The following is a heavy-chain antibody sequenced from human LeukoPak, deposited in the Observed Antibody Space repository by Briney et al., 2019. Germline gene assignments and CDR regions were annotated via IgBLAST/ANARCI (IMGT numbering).Heavy chain of an antibody. V-gene: IGHV3-15*04. CDR1: GFTFSSYA. CDR3: TTDEDWNYARKDV. CDR2: TVSEIDGGTT. D-gene: IGHD1-7*01. Sequence: GGSLRLSCAASGFTFSSYAMSWVRQVPGKGLEWVGQTVSEIDGGTTDYAAPVKGSFTISRDDSKSTLYLQMNSLKIEDTAVYYCTTDEDWNYARKDVWGQGATVIVSS. J-gene: IGHJ6*02.